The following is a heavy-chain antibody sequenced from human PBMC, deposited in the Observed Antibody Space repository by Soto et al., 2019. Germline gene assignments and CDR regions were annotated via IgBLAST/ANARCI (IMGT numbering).Heavy chain of an antibody. CDR2: IHHSGST. CDR3: ARDQGSHPGD. Sequence: QVQLQESGPGLVRPSGTVSLTCAVSGGSISNGDWWSWVRQPPGKGLELIGEIHHSGSTNYNPSLKSRVTMSVVPSKNLFSLTLNSVTAADTAFYYCARDQGSHPGDWGQGTLVSVSS. V-gene: IGHV4-4*02. J-gene: IGHJ4*02. CDR1: GGSISNGDW. D-gene: IGHD6-13*01.